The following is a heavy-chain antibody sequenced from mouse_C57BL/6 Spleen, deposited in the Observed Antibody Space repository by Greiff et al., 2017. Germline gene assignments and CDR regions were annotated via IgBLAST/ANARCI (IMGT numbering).Heavy chain of an antibody. CDR2: IYPGDGDT. CDR1: GYAFSSSW. V-gene: IGHV1-82*01. J-gene: IGHJ3*01. D-gene: IGHD1-1*01. CDR3: ARSYCGSSFAD. Sequence: QVQLQQSGPELVKPGASVKISCKASGYAFSSSWMNWVKQRPGKGLEWIGRIYPGDGDTNYNGKFKGKATLTADKSSSTAYMQLSSLTSEDSAVYFCARSYCGSSFADWGQGTLVTVSA.